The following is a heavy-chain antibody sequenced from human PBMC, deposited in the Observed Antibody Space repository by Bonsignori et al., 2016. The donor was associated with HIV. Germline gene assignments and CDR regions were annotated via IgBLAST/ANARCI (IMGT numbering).Heavy chain of an antibody. V-gene: IGHV3-21*01. CDR3: ARDFKYYWRFGELPNGMMIDY. CDR2: ISSSSSYI. D-gene: IGHD3-10*01. J-gene: IGHJ4*02. Sequence: WIRQPPGKGLEWVSSISSSSSYIYYADSLKGRFTISRDNAKNSLYLQMNSLRAEDTAVYYCARDFKYYWRFGELPNGMMIDYWGQGTLVTVSS.